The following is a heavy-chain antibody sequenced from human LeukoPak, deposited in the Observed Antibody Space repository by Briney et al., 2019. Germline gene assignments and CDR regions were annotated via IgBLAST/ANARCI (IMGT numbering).Heavy chain of an antibody. CDR1: GFTFSSYA. J-gene: IGHJ3*02. D-gene: IGHD3-3*01. CDR3: ARDLTYYDFWSGYLGDAFDI. Sequence: GGSLRLSCAASGFTFSSYAMSWVRQAPGKGLEWVSAISGSGGSTYYADSVKGRFTISRDNAKNSLYLQMNSLRAEDTAVYYCARDLTYYDFWSGYLGDAFDIWGQGTMVTVSS. V-gene: IGHV3-23*01. CDR2: ISGSGGST.